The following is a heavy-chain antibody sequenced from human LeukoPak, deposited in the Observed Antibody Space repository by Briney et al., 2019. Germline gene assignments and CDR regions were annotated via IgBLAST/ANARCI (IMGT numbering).Heavy chain of an antibody. CDR3: ARDLGWHLGYYGMDV. J-gene: IGHJ6*02. CDR2: IGTAGDT. Sequence: GGSLRLSCAASGFTFSSYDMHWVRQVTGKGLEWVSAIGTAGDTHYAGSVKGRFTISRENAKDSLYLQMNSLRAGDTAVYYCARDLGWHLGYYGMDVWGQGTTVTVSS. V-gene: IGHV3-13*01. CDR1: GFTFSSYD. D-gene: IGHD3-16*01.